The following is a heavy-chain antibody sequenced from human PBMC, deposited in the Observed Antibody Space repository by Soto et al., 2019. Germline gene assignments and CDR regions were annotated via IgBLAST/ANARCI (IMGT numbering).Heavy chain of an antibody. CDR1: GFTFSSYS. V-gene: IGHV3-21*01. J-gene: IGHJ5*02. CDR2: ISSSSSYI. CDR3: ARDNDYDILTGPRS. Sequence: EVQLVESGGGLVKPGGSLRLSCVASGFTFSSYSMNWVRQAPGKGLEWVSSISSSSSYIYYADSVKGRFTISRDNAKNSLYLQMNSLRAEDTAVYYCARDNDYDILTGPRSWGQGTLVTVSS. D-gene: IGHD3-9*01.